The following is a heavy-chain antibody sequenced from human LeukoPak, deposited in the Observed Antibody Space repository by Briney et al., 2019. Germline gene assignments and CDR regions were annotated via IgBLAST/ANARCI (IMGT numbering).Heavy chain of an antibody. J-gene: IGHJ4*02. CDR1: GGTFSSYT. V-gene: IGHV1-69*02. D-gene: IGHD3-10*01. CDR3: AIRYGSGSSYFDY. Sequence: SVKVSCKASGGTFSSYTISWVRQAPGQGLEWMGRIIPILGIANYAQKFQGRVSITADKSTSTAYMELSSLRSEDTAVYYCAIRYGSGSSYFDYWGQGTLVTVSS. CDR2: IIPILGIA.